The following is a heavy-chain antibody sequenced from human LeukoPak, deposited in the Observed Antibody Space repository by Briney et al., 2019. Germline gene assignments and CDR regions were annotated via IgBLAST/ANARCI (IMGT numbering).Heavy chain of an antibody. V-gene: IGHV3-30*04. CDR3: ASLDSSGYYHVNY. CDR2: ISYDGSNK. J-gene: IGHJ4*02. Sequence: GGSLRLSCAASGFTFSSYAMHWVRQAPGKGLEWVAVISYDGSNKYYADSVKGRFTISRDNSKNTLYLQMNSLRAEDTAVYYCASLDSSGYYHVNYWGQGTLVTVSS. CDR1: GFTFSSYA. D-gene: IGHD3-22*01.